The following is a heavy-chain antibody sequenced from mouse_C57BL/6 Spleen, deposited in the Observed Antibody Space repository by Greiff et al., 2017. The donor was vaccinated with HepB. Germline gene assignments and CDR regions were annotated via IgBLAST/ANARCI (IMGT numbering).Heavy chain of an antibody. CDR2: ISYDGSN. J-gene: IGHJ2*01. CDR1: GYSITSGYY. Sequence: EVKLQESGPGLVKPSQSLSLTCSVTGYSITSGYYWNWIRQFPGNKLEWMGYISYDGSNNYNPSLKNRISITRDTSKNQFFLKLNSVTTEDTATYYCARDLDYYGSSLFDYWGQGTTLTVSS. D-gene: IGHD1-1*01. V-gene: IGHV3-6*01. CDR3: ARDLDYYGSSLFDY.